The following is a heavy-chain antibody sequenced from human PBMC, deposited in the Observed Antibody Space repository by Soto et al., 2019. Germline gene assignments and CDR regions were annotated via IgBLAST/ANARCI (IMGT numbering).Heavy chain of an antibody. V-gene: IGHV4-34*01. CDR3: ARGRGYGDYTRNCFDY. D-gene: IGHD4-17*01. J-gene: IGHJ4*02. Sequence: SETLSLTYAVYGGSFSGYYWSWIRHPPGKGLEWIGEINHSGSTNYNPSLKSRVTISVDTSKNQFSLKLSSVTAADTAVYYCARGRGYGDYTRNCFDYWGQGTLVTVSS. CDR1: GGSFSGYY. CDR2: INHSGST.